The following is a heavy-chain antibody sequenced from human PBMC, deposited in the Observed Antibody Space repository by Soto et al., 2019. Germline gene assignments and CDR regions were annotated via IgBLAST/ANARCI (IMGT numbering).Heavy chain of an antibody. J-gene: IGHJ4*02. CDR3: ARDSNESPLTVYED. Sequence: QVQLVQSGAEVKKPGSSVKVSCKASGGTFSSYAISWVRQAPGQGLEWMGGIIPIFGTANYAQKFQGRVTITADESTSTAYMELSSLRSEDTAVYYCARDSNESPLTVYEDWGQGTLVTVSS. CDR2: IIPIFGTA. CDR1: GGTFSSYA. D-gene: IGHD3-16*01. V-gene: IGHV1-69*01.